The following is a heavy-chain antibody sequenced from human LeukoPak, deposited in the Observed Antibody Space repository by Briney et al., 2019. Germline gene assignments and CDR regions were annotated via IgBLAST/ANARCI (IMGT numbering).Heavy chain of an antibody. CDR2: IKQDGSEK. CDR3: ARVRIAVAVSAFDI. Sequence: GGSLRLSCEASGFTFSSHCMSWVRQAPGKGLEWVANIKQDGSEKYYVDSVKGRFTISRDNAKNSLYLQMSILRAADTAVYYCARVRIAVAVSAFDIWGQGTMVTVPS. D-gene: IGHD6-19*01. J-gene: IGHJ3*02. V-gene: IGHV3-7*01. CDR1: GFTFSSHC.